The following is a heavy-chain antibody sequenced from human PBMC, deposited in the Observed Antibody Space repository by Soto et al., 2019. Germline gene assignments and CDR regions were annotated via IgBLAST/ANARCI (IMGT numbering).Heavy chain of an antibody. V-gene: IGHV1-3*05. D-gene: IGHD2-21*02. CDR2: INAGNGNT. J-gene: IGHJ4*02. CDR3: XXXXXXXTALDY. CDR1: GYTFTSYA. Sequence: QVQLVQSGAEEKKPGASVKVSCKASGYTFTSYAMHWVRQAPGQRLEWMGWINAGNGNTKYSQKFQDRVTITRDTXXXXXXXXXXXXXXXXXXXXXXXXXXXXXTALDYWGQGTLVTVSS.